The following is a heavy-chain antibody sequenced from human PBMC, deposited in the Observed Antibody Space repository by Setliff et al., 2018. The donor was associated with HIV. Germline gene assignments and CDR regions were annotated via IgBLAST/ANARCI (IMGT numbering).Heavy chain of an antibody. V-gene: IGHV2-26*01. J-gene: IGHJ5*02. CDR1: GFSLSNARMG. D-gene: IGHD6-6*01. CDR2: IFSNDEK. Sequence: SGPTLVNPTETLTLTCTVSGFSLSNARMGVSWIRQPPGKTLEWLAHIFSNDEKSYSTSLKSRLTISKDTSKSQVVLTMTNMDPADTAPYSCERHSITSLRWFGPWGKGTRCTVSS. CDR3: ERHSITSLRWFGP.